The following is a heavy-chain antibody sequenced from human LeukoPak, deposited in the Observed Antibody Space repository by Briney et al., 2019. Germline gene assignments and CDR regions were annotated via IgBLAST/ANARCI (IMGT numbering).Heavy chain of an antibody. CDR2: IIPIFGTA. D-gene: IGHD6-13*01. Sequence: GASVKVSCKASGGTFSSYAISWVRQAPGQGLEWMGGIIPIFGTANYAQKFQGRVTITTDESTSTAYMELSNLRSEDTAVYYRAGGGSTGLAAAGMGFDYWGQGTLVTVSS. CDR1: GGTFSSYA. J-gene: IGHJ4*02. CDR3: AGGGSTGLAAAGMGFDY. V-gene: IGHV1-69*05.